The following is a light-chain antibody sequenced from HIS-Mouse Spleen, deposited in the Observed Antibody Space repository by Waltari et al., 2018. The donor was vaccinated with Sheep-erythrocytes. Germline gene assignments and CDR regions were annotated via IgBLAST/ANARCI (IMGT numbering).Light chain of an antibody. J-gene: IGKJ2*01. CDR1: QGISSA. CDR2: NAP. V-gene: IGKV1-13*02. CDR3: QQFNSYPHGYT. Sequence: AIQLTQSPSSLSASVGDRVTITCRASQGISSALAWYQQKPGKAPKLLIYNAPSLESGVPSRFSGSGSGTDFTLTISSLQPEDFATYYCQQFNSYPHGYTFARGPSWRSN.